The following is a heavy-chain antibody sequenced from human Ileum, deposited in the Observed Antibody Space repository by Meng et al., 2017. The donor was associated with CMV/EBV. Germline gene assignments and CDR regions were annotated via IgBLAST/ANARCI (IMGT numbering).Heavy chain of an antibody. CDR2: ISRGNGQT. D-gene: IGHD7-27*01. CDR3: ARDVWGFDY. Sequence: QFHRRQSVPEVNKPGTTVKIPCMTSGYTFTDHNSVWVRQAPGQCIEWVEWISRGNGQTVDGHKLQGRVTVTTDTSTNTAYMELRNLRSDDTAMYYCARDVWGFDYWGQGTLVTVSS. V-gene: IGHV1-18*04. CDR1: GYTFTDHN. J-gene: IGHJ4*02.